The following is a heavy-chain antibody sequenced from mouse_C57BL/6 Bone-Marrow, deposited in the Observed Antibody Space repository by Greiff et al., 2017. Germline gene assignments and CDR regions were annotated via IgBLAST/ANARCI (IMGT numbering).Heavy chain of an antibody. D-gene: IGHD2-3*01. V-gene: IGHV3-6*01. CDR3: ASGYDGYSYAMDY. CDR1: GYSITSGYY. J-gene: IGHJ4*01. CDR2: ISYDGSN. Sequence: EVKLMESGPGLVKPSQSLSLTCSVTGYSITSGYYWNWIRQFPGNKLEWMGYISYDGSNNYNPSLKNRISITRDTSKNQFFLKLNSVTTEDTATYYCASGYDGYSYAMDYWGQGTSVTVSS.